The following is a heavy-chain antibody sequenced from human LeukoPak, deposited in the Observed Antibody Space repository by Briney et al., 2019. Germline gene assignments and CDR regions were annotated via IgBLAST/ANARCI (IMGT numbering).Heavy chain of an antibody. CDR3: AKDVEVGIYDGGWFDP. J-gene: IGHJ5*02. D-gene: IGHD1-26*01. V-gene: IGHV3-9*01. CDR1: GFSFDDYA. Sequence: GGSLRLSCAASGFSFDDYAMHWVRQAPGKGLEWDSGISWNSGSIGYADSVKGRFTISRDNAKNSLYLQMNSLRAEDTALYYCAKDVEVGIYDGGWFDPWGQGTLVTVSS. CDR2: ISWNSGSI.